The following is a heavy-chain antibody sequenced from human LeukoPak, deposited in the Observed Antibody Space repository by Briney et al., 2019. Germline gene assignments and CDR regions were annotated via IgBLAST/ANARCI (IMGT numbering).Heavy chain of an antibody. Sequence: SQTLSLTCTVSGGSISSGDYYWRWLRQPPGRGLEWIGYIYYSGTTYYNPSLKSRLTISVDTSKNQFSLKLSSVTAADTAVYYCARGQAYYYGFDYWGQGTLVTVSS. CDR1: GGSISSGDYY. D-gene: IGHD3-10*01. V-gene: IGHV4-30-4*08. J-gene: IGHJ4*02. CDR3: ARGQAYYYGFDY. CDR2: IYYSGTT.